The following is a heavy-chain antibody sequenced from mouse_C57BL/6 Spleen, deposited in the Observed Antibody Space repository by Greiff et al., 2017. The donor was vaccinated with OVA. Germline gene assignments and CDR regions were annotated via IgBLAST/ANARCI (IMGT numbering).Heavy chain of an antibody. CDR3: ARAGGNYVGFAY. Sequence: EVQLQQSGPELVKPGASVKISCKASGYTFTDYYMNWVKQSHGKSLEWIGDINPNNGGTSYNQKFKGKATLTVDKSSSTAYMELRSLTSEDSAVYYCARAGGNYVGFAYWGQGTLVTVSA. CDR1: GYTFTDYY. V-gene: IGHV1-26*01. J-gene: IGHJ3*01. D-gene: IGHD2-1*01. CDR2: INPNNGGT.